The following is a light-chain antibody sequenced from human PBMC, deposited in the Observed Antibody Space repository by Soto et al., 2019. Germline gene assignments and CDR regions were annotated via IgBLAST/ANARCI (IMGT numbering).Light chain of an antibody. V-gene: IGLV2-23*01. J-gene: IGLJ2*01. CDR2: EAS. Sequence: QSALTQPASVSGSPGQSITISCTGTTSNIGSYILVSWYQQHPGKAPKLLIYEASTRPSGVSNRFSGSKSGNTASLTISGLHAEDEADYYCCSYAGSSTYVFGGGTKVTVL. CDR3: CSYAGSSTYV. CDR1: TSNIGSYIL.